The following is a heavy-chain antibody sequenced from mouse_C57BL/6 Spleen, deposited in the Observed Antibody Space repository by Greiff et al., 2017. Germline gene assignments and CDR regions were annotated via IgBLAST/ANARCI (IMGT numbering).Heavy chain of an antibody. V-gene: IGHV7-3*01. CDR1: GFTFTDYY. J-gene: IGHJ1*03. CDR2: IRNKANGYTT. CDR3: ARYGPGLVYWYFDV. D-gene: IGHD4-1*01. Sequence: EVKVVESGGGLVQPGGSLSLSCAASGFTFTDYYMSWVRQPPGKALEWLGFIRNKANGYTTEYSASVKGRFTISRDNSQSILYLQMNALRAEDSATYYCARYGPGLVYWYFDVWGTGTTVTVSS.